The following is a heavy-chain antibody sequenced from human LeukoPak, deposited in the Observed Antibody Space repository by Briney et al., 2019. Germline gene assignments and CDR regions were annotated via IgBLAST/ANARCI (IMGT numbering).Heavy chain of an antibody. V-gene: IGHV4-39*01. D-gene: IGHD3/OR15-3a*01. Sequence: TSETLSLTCTVSGVSISSSNSYWGWIRQPPGQGLEWIGSIYYTGNTYYNASLKSRVTISIDTSKNQISLRLTSVTATDTAVYYCARQTGSGLFILPGGQGTLVTVSS. J-gene: IGHJ4*02. CDR1: GVSISSSNSY. CDR2: IYYTGNT. CDR3: ARQTGSGLFILP.